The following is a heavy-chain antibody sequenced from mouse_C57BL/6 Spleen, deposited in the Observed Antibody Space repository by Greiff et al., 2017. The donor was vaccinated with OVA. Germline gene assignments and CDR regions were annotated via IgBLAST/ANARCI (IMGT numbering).Heavy chain of an antibody. CDR3: ARSPLTTVVAHWYFDV. CDR1: GYTFTSYW. D-gene: IGHD1-1*01. J-gene: IGHJ1*03. CDR2: IDPNSGGT. V-gene: IGHV1-72*01. Sequence: VQLQQPGAELVKPGASVKLSCKASGYTFTSYWMHWVKQRPGRGLEWIGRIDPNSGGTKYNEKFKSKATLTVDKPSSTAYMQLSSLTSEDSAVYYCARSPLTTVVAHWYFDVWGTGTTVTVSS.